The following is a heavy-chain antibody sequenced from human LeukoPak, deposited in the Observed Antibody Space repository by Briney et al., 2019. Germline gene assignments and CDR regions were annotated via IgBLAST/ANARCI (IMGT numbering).Heavy chain of an antibody. D-gene: IGHD2-15*01. CDR1: GFTLSSYA. CDR3: AKAPVTTCSGAYCYPFDY. CDR2: ISVSGNT. J-gene: IGHJ4*02. Sequence: GGSLRLSCAASGFTLSSYAMSWVRQGPGKGLEWVSAISVSGNTYHADSVKGRFTISRDGSKNTLYLQMNSLRAGDAAVYYCAKAPVTTCSGAYCYPFDYWSQGTLVTVSS. V-gene: IGHV3-23*01.